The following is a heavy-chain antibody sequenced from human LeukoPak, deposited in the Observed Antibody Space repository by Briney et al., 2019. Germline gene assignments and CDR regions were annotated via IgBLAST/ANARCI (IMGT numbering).Heavy chain of an antibody. V-gene: IGHV3-21*01. CDR3: ARDPNVLGITPYYFDF. CDR2: ISSDSSYI. D-gene: IGHD3-10*02. Sequence: PGGSLSISCAASGFTFSDYTMTWVRQAPGKGLEWVASISSDSSYIDYADSVKGRFTISRDNAKNSLFLKTDTLRGDDTGIYYCARDPNVLGITPYYFDFWGQGTLVTVSS. CDR1: GFTFSDYT. J-gene: IGHJ4*02.